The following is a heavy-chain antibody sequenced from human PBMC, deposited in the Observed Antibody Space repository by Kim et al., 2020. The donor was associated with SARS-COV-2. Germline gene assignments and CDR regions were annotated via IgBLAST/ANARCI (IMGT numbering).Heavy chain of an antibody. D-gene: IGHD6-13*01. J-gene: IGHJ4*02. Sequence: ADSVKGRFTTSRDNSKNTLYLQMNSLRAEDTAVYYCAKGSSWAEPEYFDYWGQGTLVTVSS. V-gene: IGHV3-23*01. CDR3: AKGSSWAEPEYFDY.